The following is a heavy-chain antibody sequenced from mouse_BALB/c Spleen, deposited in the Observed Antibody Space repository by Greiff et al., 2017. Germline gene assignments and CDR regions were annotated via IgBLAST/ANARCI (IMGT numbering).Heavy chain of an antibody. CDR3: AREGGLRGFAY. CDR2: IWAGGST. V-gene: IGHV2-9*02. Sequence: VKLQESGPGLVAPSQSLSITCTVSGFSLTSYGVHWVRQPPGKGLEWLGVIWAGGSTNYNSALMSRLSISKDNSKSQVFLKMNSLQTDDTAMYYCAREGGLRGFAYWGQGTLVTVSA. CDR1: GFSLTSYG. J-gene: IGHJ3*01. D-gene: IGHD2-4*01.